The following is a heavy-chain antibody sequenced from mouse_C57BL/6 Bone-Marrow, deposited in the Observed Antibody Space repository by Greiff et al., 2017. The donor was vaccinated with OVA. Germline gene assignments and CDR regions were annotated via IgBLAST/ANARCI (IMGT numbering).Heavy chain of an antibody. CDR3: AREGHYYGSSPSYWYFDV. CDR1: GYSITSGYY. CDR2: ISYDGSN. V-gene: IGHV3-6*01. J-gene: IGHJ1*03. D-gene: IGHD1-1*01. Sequence: VQLKESGPGLVKPSQSLSLTCSVTGYSITSGYYWNWIRQFPGNKLEWMGYISYDGSNNYNPSLKNRISITRDTSKNQFFLKLNSVTTEDTATYYCAREGHYYGSSPSYWYFDVWGTGTTVTVSS.